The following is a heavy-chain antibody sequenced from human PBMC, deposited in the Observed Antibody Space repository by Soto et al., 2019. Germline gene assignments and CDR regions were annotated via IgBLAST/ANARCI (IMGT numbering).Heavy chain of an antibody. CDR2: FFFSGNT. Sequence: SETLSLTCTVSGGSISSTTYYWGWMRQPPGKGLEWIGNFFFSGNTYYNPSLKSRVTISLDTSKNQFCLKLSSVTAADTAVYYCARGGGGSGSQDFDYWGQGNMVTVSS. V-gene: IGHV4-39*07. CDR3: ARGGGGSGSQDFDY. D-gene: IGHD3-10*01. CDR1: GGSISSTTYY. J-gene: IGHJ4*02.